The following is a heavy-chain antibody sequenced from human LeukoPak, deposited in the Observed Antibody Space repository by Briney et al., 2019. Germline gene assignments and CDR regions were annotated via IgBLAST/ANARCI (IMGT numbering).Heavy chain of an antibody. D-gene: IGHD2-2*01. J-gene: IGHJ4*02. Sequence: GGSLRLSCAASGFTFSDYSMNWVRQVPGRGLEWVSYISSSSATTYYADSVKGRFTISRDNAKNSLYLQMNSLRDEGTAVYYCGKYCSSSTCYPDYWGQGTLVTVSS. CDR3: GKYCSSSTCYPDY. V-gene: IGHV3-48*02. CDR2: ISSSSATT. CDR1: GFTFSDYS.